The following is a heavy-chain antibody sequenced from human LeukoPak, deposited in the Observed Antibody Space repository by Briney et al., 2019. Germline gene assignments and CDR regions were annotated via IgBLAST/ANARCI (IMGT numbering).Heavy chain of an antibody. J-gene: IGHJ6*02. CDR1: GGSISSYY. D-gene: IGHD2-15*01. V-gene: IGHV4-59*01. CDR3: ARLGYCSGGSCYRKYYYYCMDL. Sequence: PSETLSLTCTVSGGSISSYYWSWIRQPPGKGLEWIGYIYYSGSTNYNPSLKSRVTISVDTSKNQFSLKLSSVTAADTAVYYCARLGYCSGGSCYRKYYYYCMDLWGQGTTVTVSS. CDR2: IYYSGST.